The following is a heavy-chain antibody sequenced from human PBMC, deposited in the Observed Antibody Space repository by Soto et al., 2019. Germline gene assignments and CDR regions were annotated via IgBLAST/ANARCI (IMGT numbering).Heavy chain of an antibody. J-gene: IGHJ3*01. CDR3: ARAQYTGSYFDACDV. V-gene: IGHV3-33*03. CDR2: IWYDGSNK. Sequence: GSLRLSCAASGFSFSSYGMHWVRQAPGKGLDWVAVIWYDGSNKYYAESVKGRFAISRDNSKNTLYVQMNSLTVEDTAVYYCARAQYTGSYFDACDVWGQGTMVTVSS. CDR1: GFSFSSYG. D-gene: IGHD1-26*01.